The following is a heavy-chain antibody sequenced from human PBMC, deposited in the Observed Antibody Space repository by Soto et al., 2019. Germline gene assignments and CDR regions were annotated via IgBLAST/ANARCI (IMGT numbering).Heavy chain of an antibody. V-gene: IGHV4-34*01. Sequence: SETLSLTCAVCGGSFSGYYWSWIRQPPGKGLEWIGEINHSGSTNYNPSLKSRVTISVDTSKNQFSLKLSSVTAADTAVYYCARVYYGYYYYMDVWGKGTTVTVSS. J-gene: IGHJ6*03. CDR3: ARVYYGYYYYMDV. CDR1: GGSFSGYY. CDR2: INHSGST. D-gene: IGHD2-8*01.